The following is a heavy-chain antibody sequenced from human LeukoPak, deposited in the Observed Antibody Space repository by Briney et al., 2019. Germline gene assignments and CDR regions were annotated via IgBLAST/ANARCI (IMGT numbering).Heavy chain of an antibody. V-gene: IGHV1-18*01. Sequence: ASVKVSCKASGYTFTSYGISWVRQAPGQGLEWMGWISAYNGNTNYAQKLQGRVTMTTDTSTSTAYMELRSLRSDDTAVYYCARGQYCSGGSCYHAQFDYWGQGTLVTVSS. J-gene: IGHJ4*02. CDR3: ARGQYCSGGSCYHAQFDY. CDR1: GYTFTSYG. D-gene: IGHD2-15*01. CDR2: ISAYNGNT.